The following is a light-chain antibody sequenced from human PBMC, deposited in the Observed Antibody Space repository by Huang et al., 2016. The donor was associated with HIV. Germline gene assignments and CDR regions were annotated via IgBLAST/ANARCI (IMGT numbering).Light chain of an antibody. CDR2: AAS. V-gene: IGKV1-27*01. CDR1: QGISNY. CDR3: QKYNSAPRIT. J-gene: IGKJ3*01. Sequence: DIQMTQSPSSLSASVGDRVTIPCRASQGISNYLAWYQQKPGKVPKLLIYAASTLQSGVPSRFSGSGSGTDFPLTISSLQPEDVATYYCQKYNSAPRITFGPGTKVDIK.